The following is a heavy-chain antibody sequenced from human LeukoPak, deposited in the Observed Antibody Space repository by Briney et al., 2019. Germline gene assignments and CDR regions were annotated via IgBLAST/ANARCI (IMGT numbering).Heavy chain of an antibody. CDR1: GYTFTSYD. CDR3: ARAPRYSSSWYWQYYYYYGMDV. V-gene: IGHV1-8*01. D-gene: IGHD6-13*01. CDR2: MYPNSGNT. J-gene: IGHJ6*02. Sequence: ASVKVSCKASGYTFTSYDINWVRQATGQGLEWVGWMYPNSGNTGYAQKFQGRVTMTRNTSISTAYMELSSLRSEDTAVYYCARAPRYSSSWYWQYYYYYGMDVWGQGTTVTVSS.